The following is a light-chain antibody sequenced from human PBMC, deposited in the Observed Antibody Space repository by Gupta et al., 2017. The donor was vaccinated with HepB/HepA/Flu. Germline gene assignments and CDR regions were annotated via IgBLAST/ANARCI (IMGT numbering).Light chain of an antibody. CDR1: QNIVNY. J-gene: IGKJ2*01. CDR3: QQTDSTPIYT. CDR2: GAS. V-gene: IGKV1-39*01. Sequence: DIQMTPSPSSLSASVGDRVTITCRASQNIVNYLNWYQQKSGRAPTLLIYGASNLQSGVPSRFSGSQSGTNFTLTISNLQPEDSATYFCQQTDSTPIYTFGQGTKLEIK.